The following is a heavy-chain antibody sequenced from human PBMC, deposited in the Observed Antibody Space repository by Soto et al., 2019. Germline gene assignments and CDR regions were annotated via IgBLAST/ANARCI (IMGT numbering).Heavy chain of an antibody. J-gene: IGHJ6*02. CDR1: GYTFTGYY. V-gene: IGHV1-2*04. CDR2: INPNSGGT. D-gene: IGHD5-18*01. Sequence: ASVKVSCKASGYTFTGYYMHWVRQAPGQGLEWMGWINPNSGGTNYAQKFQGWVTMTRDTSISTAYMELSRLRSDDTAVYYCARAGALRGYSCGKIPYGMDVWGQGTTVTVSS. CDR3: ARAGALRGYSCGKIPYGMDV.